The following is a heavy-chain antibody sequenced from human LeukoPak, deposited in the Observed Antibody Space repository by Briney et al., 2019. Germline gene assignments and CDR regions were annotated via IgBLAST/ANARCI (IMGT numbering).Heavy chain of an antibody. CDR1: GFSFSAYW. CDR2: INPAGSET. J-gene: IGHJ4*02. V-gene: IGHV3-7*01. CDR3: ARFGYVAAVDV. Sequence: PGGSLRLSCAASGFSFSAYWMTWVRQAPGTGLEWVANINPAGSETYYVDPVKGQFSISRDNAKNLVYLQMNSLRAEDTAVYHCARFGYVAAVDVWGQGTPVTVSS. D-gene: IGHD2-15*01.